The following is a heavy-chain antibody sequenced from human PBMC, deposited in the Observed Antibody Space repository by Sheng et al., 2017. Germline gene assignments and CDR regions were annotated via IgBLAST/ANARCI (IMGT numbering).Heavy chain of an antibody. V-gene: IGHV1-18*01. CDR2: ISAYNGDT. Sequence: QVQLVQSGSEVKKPGASVKVSCKASGYTFTSSAITWVRQAPGQGLEWMGWISAYNGDTNYAQRLQGRVTMTTDTSTSTAYMELRSLRSDDTAVYYCVRDLLHCGGDCFSDCFDYWGQGTLVTVSS. CDR3: VRDLLHCGGDCFSDCFDY. J-gene: IGHJ4*02. D-gene: IGHD2-21*01. CDR1: GYTFTSSA.